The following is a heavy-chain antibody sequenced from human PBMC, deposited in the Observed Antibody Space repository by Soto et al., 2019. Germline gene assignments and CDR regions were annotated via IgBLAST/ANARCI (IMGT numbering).Heavy chain of an antibody. CDR2: ISTYNGNT. CDR3: ARSPSMSTLTTGWFDP. D-gene: IGHD4-4*01. V-gene: IGHV1-18*01. Sequence: GASVKVSCKASGYTFTSYGIRWVRQAPGQGLEWMGWISTYNGNTNYAQKFQDRVTLTTDTSTTTAFMELTSLRSDDTAVYYCARSPSMSTLTTGWFDPWGQGTLVTVSS. CDR1: GYTFTSYG. J-gene: IGHJ5*02.